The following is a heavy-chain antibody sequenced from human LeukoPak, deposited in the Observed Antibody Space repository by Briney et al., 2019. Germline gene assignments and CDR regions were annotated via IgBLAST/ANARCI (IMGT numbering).Heavy chain of an antibody. Sequence: ETPSLTCTVSGGSISSYYWSWVRQAPGKGLEWVSAISGSGGSTYYADSVKGRFTISRDNSKNTLYLQMNSLRAEDTAVYYCAKASLSSGYSYGYDYWGQGTLVTVSS. CDR2: ISGSGGST. V-gene: IGHV3-23*01. D-gene: IGHD5-18*01. CDR1: GGSISSYY. J-gene: IGHJ4*02. CDR3: AKASLSSGYSYGYDY.